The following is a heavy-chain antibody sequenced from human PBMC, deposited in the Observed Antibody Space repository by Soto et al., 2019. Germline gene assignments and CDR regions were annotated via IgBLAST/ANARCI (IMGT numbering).Heavy chain of an antibody. CDR2: ISAYNGNT. CDR3: ARVGTGKTRNNWFDP. CDR1: GYTFTSYG. Sequence: GASVKVSCKASGYTFTSYGISWVRQAPGQGLEWMGWISAYNGNTNYAQKLQGRVTMTTDTSTSTAYMELRSLRSDDTAVYYCARVGTGKTRNNWFDPWGQGTLVTVSS. J-gene: IGHJ5*02. D-gene: IGHD1-1*01. V-gene: IGHV1-18*04.